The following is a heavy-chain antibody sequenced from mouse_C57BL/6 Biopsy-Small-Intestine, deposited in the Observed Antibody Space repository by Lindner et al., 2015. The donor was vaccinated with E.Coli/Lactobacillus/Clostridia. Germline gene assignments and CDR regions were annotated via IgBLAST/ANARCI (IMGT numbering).Heavy chain of an antibody. J-gene: IGHJ2*01. D-gene: IGHD1-1*01. CDR3: ARSTVVATGDFDY. CDR1: GFNIKDYY. V-gene: IGHV14-1*01. CDR2: IDPEDGDT. Sequence: VQLQESGAELVRPGASVKLSCTASGFNIKDYYMHWVKQRPEQGLEWIGRIDPEDGDTEYAPKFQGKATMTADTSSNAAYLQLSSLTSEDSAVYFCARSTVVATGDFDYWGQGTTLTVSS.